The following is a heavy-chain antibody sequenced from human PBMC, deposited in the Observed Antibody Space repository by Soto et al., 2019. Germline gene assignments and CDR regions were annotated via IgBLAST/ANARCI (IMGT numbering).Heavy chain of an antibody. CDR3: AKSIGPDYGYSNWYFDL. D-gene: IGHD4-17*01. Sequence: EVQLLESGGGLVQPGGSLRLSCAASGFTFGGNAMSWVRQAPGKGLEWVSGLSGGGVSTYYAASVRGRFTISRDNWKNTLYLQMNSLRAEDTAVYYCAKSIGPDYGYSNWYFDLWGCGTLVTVSS. CDR2: LSGGGVST. V-gene: IGHV3-23*01. J-gene: IGHJ2*01. CDR1: GFTFGGNA.